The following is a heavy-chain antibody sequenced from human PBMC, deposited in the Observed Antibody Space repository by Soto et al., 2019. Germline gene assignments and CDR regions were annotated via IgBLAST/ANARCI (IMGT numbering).Heavy chain of an antibody. CDR2: IEGSGEST. CDR1: GFTFSSNP. J-gene: IGHJ4*02. V-gene: IGHV3-23*01. D-gene: IGHD4-4*01. Sequence: GGSLRLSCAASGFTFSSNPMSWVRQAPGKGLEWVSAIEGSGESTYYADSVKGRFTISRDNSKNTLFLQMSSLRAEDTAVYYCAKDQATVTMGLFGFWGQGTMVTVSS. CDR3: AKDQATVTMGLFGF.